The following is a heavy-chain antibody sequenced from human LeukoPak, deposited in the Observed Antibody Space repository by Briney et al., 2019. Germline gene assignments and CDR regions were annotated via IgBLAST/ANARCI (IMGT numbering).Heavy chain of an antibody. CDR2: ISGSGGST. Sequence: GGSLRLSCAASGFTFSSYAMSWVRQAPGKGLEWVSAISGSGGSTYYAASVKGRFTISRDNSKNTLYLQMNSLRAEDTAVYYCAKDSVLNGDYDYWGQGTLVTVSS. J-gene: IGHJ4*02. V-gene: IGHV3-23*01. CDR3: AKDSVLNGDYDY. CDR1: GFTFSSYA. D-gene: IGHD4-17*01.